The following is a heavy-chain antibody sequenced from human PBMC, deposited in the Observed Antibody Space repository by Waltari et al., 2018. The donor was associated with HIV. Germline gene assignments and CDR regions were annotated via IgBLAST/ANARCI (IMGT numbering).Heavy chain of an antibody. V-gene: IGHV3-53*01. CDR2: LYSGCTT. J-gene: IGHJ4*02. CDR1: GFTVSSNY. D-gene: IGHD1-26*01. Sequence: EVQLVESGGGLMQPGGSLRLSCAASGFTVSSNYMTWVRQAPGKGLEWCSVLYSGCTTYYADSVKGRFAISRDNSKNTLYLQMNSLRAEDTAVYYCARGGGSYLHFFDYWGQGTLVTVSS. CDR3: ARGGGSYLHFFDY.